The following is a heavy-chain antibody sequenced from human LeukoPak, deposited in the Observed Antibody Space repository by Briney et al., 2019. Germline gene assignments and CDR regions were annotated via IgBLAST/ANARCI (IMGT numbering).Heavy chain of an antibody. CDR3: ARHGRRDGYQKFDY. D-gene: IGHD5-24*01. J-gene: IGHJ4*02. CDR2: IYHSGST. V-gene: IGHV4-38-2*02. CDR1: GYSISSGDY. Sequence: SETLSLTCTVSGYSISSGDYWGWIRQPPGKGLEWIGSIYHSGSTNYNPSLKSRVTISVDTSKNQFSLKLSSVTAADTAVYYCARHGRRDGYQKFDYWGQGTLVTVSS.